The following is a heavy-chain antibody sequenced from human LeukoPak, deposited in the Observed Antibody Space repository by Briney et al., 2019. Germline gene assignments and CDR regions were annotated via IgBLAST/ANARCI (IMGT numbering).Heavy chain of an antibody. D-gene: IGHD2-2*02. V-gene: IGHV4-30-4*08. CDR2: IYYSGST. Sequence: SQTLSLTCTVSGGSNSSGDYFWRWIRQPPGKGLEWIGYIYYSGSTYYNPSLKSRVTISVDTSKNQFSLRLSSVTAADTAVYYWARWCICCYTIQTWGQGTLVTVSS. CDR3: ARWCICCYTIQT. J-gene: IGHJ5*02. CDR1: GGSNSSGDYF.